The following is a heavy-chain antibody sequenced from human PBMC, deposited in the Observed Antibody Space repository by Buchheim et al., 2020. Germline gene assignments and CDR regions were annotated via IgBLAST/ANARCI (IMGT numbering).Heavy chain of an antibody. J-gene: IGHJ4*02. Sequence: QVQLQESGPGLVKPSEALSLTCTVSVGSITGYYWNWIRQPPGKGLEWIGYTFYSGSTYYNPSLKSRVTISVDLSKNQFSLKLSSVTAADTGVYYCARHNALTSAGFDYWGQGTL. CDR1: VGSITGYY. V-gene: IGHV4-59*08. CDR2: TFYSGST. D-gene: IGHD6-13*01. CDR3: ARHNALTSAGFDY.